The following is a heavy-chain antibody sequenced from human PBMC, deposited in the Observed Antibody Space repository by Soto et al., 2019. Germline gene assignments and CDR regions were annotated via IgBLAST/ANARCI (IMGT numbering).Heavy chain of an antibody. Sequence: SVKVSCKASGYTFTSYYMHWVRQAPGQGLEWMGIINPSGGSTSYAQKFQGRVTMTRDTSTSTVYMELSSLRSEDTAVYYCARDLKTPYYYDSSGPGRPDAFDIWGQGTMVTVSS. V-gene: IGHV1-46*01. CDR1: GYTFTSYY. D-gene: IGHD3-22*01. CDR3: ARDLKTPYYYDSSGPGRPDAFDI. J-gene: IGHJ3*02. CDR2: INPSGGST.